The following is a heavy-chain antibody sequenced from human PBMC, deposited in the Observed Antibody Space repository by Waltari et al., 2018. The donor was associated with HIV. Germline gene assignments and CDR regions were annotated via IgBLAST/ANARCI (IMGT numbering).Heavy chain of an antibody. CDR1: GFTFRNAW. CDR2: IKSKTDGGTT. J-gene: IGHJ4*02. V-gene: IGHV3-15*01. D-gene: IGHD6-19*01. Sequence: EVQLVESGGGLVKPGGSLRLSCAASGFTFRNAWMSWVRQAPGKGLEWVGRIKSKTDGGTTDYAAPVKGRFTISRDDSKNTLYLQMNSLKTEDTAVYYCTTDGYSSGWSFDYWGQGTLVTVSS. CDR3: TTDGYSSGWSFDY.